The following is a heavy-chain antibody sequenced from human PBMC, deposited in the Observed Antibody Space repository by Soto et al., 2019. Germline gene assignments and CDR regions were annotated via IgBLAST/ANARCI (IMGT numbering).Heavy chain of an antibody. CDR2: ISYDGSNK. CDR3: AKAGPSIGGNSPLDY. V-gene: IGHV3-30*18. Sequence: PGGSLRLSCAASGFTFSSYGMHWVRQAPGKGLEWVAVISYDGSNKYYADSVKGRFTISRDNSKNTLYLQMNSLRAEDTAVYYCAKAGPSIGGNSPLDYWGQGTLVTVSS. J-gene: IGHJ4*02. D-gene: IGHD2-21*02. CDR1: GFTFSSYG.